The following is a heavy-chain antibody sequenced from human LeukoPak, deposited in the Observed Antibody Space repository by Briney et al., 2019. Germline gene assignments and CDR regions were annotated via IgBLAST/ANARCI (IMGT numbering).Heavy chain of an antibody. Sequence: PSQTLSLTCTVSGGSISSGGYYWSWIRQDPGKGLEWIGYIYYSGSTYYNPSLKSRVTISVDTSKSQFSLKLSSVTAADTAVYYCARDLGYCSSTSCRYFDSWGQGTLVTVSS. V-gene: IGHV4-31*03. CDR3: ARDLGYCSSTSCRYFDS. D-gene: IGHD2-2*01. CDR1: GGSISSGGYY. CDR2: IYYSGST. J-gene: IGHJ4*02.